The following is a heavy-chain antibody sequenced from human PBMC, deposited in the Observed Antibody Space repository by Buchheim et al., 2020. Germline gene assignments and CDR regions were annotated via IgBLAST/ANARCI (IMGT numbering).Heavy chain of an antibody. CDR1: GYTFTTYY. J-gene: IGHJ3*01. CDR3: ARDLMSDLNGAFDV. Sequence: QVQLVQSGAEVKKPGASVKVSCKASGYTFTTYYIHWVRQAPGQGLEWMGVINPSGGSISYAQKFQGRLTMTRDTSTSTLYMELSSLRSEDRGVYYCARDLMSDLNGAFDVWGQGT. CDR2: INPSGGSI. D-gene: IGHD2-8*01. V-gene: IGHV1-46*01.